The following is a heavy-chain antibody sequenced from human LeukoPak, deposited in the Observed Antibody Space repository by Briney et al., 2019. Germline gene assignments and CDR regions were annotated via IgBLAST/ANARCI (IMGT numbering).Heavy chain of an antibody. CDR2: INHSGST. CDR3: AGSATTIRGGYYYMDV. D-gene: IGHD5-24*01. V-gene: IGHV4-34*01. CDR1: GGSFSGYY. J-gene: IGHJ6*03. Sequence: SETLSLTCAVYGGSFSGYYWSWIRQPPGKGLEWIGEINHSGSTNYNPSLKSRVTISVDTSKNQFSLKLSSVTAADTAVYYCAGSATTIRGGYYYMDVWGKGTTVTISS.